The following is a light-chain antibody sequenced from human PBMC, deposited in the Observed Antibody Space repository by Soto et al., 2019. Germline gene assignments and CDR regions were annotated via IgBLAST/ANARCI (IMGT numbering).Light chain of an antibody. CDR1: GSDVGGYNF. V-gene: IGLV2-8*01. Sequence: QSALTQPPSASGSPGQSVTISCTGTGSDVGGYNFVSWYQHHPGKAPKLMIYEVTRRPSGVPDRFSGSKSANTASLTVSGLLAEDEAYYYCASYAGGNQVFGTGTKLTVL. CDR3: ASYAGGNQV. CDR2: EVT. J-gene: IGLJ1*01.